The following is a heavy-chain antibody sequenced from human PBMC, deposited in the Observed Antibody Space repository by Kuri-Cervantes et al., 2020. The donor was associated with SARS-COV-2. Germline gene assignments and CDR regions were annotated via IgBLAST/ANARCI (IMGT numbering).Heavy chain of an antibody. Sequence: LSLTCAASGFTLSNYGMNWVRQAPGKGLEWVSIINDAGTTTHYADSVKGRFTISRDNSKNTVYLQMNNLEVEDTAVYFCATGFTSVWFRPLAYWGQGTLVTVSS. CDR2: INDAGTTT. CDR1: GFTLSNYG. D-gene: IGHD3-10*01. J-gene: IGHJ4*02. CDR3: ATGFTSVWFRPLAY. V-gene: IGHV3-23*01.